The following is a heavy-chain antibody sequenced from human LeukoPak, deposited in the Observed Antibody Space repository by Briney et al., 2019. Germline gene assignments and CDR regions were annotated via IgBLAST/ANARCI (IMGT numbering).Heavy chain of an antibody. Sequence: GRSLRLSCAASGFTFSSYGMHWVRQARGKGLEWVALIWYDGSNKYYADSVKGRFTISRDNSKNTLYLQMNSLRAEDTAVYYCASSIGSGSYYGLADYWGQGTLVTVSS. CDR3: ASSIGSGSYYGLADY. J-gene: IGHJ4*02. V-gene: IGHV3-33*08. D-gene: IGHD3-10*01. CDR1: GFTFSSYG. CDR2: IWYDGSNK.